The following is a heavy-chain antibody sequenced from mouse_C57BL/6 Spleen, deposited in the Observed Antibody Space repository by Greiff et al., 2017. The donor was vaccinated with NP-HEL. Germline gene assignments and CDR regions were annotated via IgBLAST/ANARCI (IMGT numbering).Heavy chain of an antibody. Sequence: VQLQQPGAELVKPGASVKMSCKASGYTFTSYWITWVKQRPGQGLEWIGDIYPGSGSTNYNEKFKSKATLTVDKSSSTAYMQLSSLTSEDSAVYYCARRWDYWGQGTTLTVSS. D-gene: IGHD1-1*02. V-gene: IGHV1-55*01. CDR3: ARRWDY. CDR1: GYTFTSYW. J-gene: IGHJ2*01. CDR2: IYPGSGST.